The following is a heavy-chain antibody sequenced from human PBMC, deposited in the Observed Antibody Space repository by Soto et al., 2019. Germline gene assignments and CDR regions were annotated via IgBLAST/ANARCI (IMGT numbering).Heavy chain of an antibody. V-gene: IGHV1-2*04. CDR2: INPNSGGT. D-gene: IGHD2-21*02. CDR3: ARSAPTEYYYYYYMDV. CDR1: GYTFTGYY. J-gene: IGHJ6*03. Sequence: ASVKVPCKASGYTFTGYYMHWVRQAPGQGLEWMGWINPNSGGTNYAQKFQGWVTMTRDTSISTAYMELSRLRSDDTAVYYCARSAPTEYYYYYYMDVWGKGTTVTVSS.